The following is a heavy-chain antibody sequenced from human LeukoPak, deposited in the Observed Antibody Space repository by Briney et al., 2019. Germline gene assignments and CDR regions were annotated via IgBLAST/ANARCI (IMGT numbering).Heavy chain of an antibody. D-gene: IGHD6-19*01. Sequence: PGGSLRLSCAASGFTFSGSAMHWVRQASGKGLEWVGRIRSKANSYATAYAAPVKGRSIIFRDDSKNTAYLQMNSLKTEDTAVYYCTRQVGGVDYYYYGMDVWGQGTTVTVSS. J-gene: IGHJ6*02. CDR2: IRSKANSYAT. V-gene: IGHV3-73*01. CDR1: GFTFSGSA. CDR3: TRQVGGVDYYYYGMDV.